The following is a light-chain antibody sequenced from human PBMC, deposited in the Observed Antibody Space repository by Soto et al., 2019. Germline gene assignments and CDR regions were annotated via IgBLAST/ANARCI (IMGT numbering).Light chain of an antibody. J-gene: IGLJ3*02. CDR2: EVS. Sequence: SALTQPPSASGSPGQSVAISCTGTSSDVGGYNFVSWYQQHPGKAPKLMIYEVSKRPSGVPDRFSGSKSGNTASLTVSGLHAEDEADYYCSSYAGSDNWGVFGGGTKLTVL. CDR3: SSYAGSDNWGV. V-gene: IGLV2-8*01. CDR1: SSDVGGYNF.